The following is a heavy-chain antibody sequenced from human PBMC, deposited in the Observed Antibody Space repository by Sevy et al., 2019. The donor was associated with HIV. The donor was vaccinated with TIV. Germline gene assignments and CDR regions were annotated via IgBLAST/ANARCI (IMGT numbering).Heavy chain of an antibody. CDR1: GFTFSSYT. CDR3: XXXXXXXDDGFDI. V-gene: IGHV3-21*01. J-gene: IGHJ3*02. CDR2: IIIGSNYI. Sequence: GGSLRLSCAASGFTFSSYTMDWVRQAPGKGLEWVSSIIIGSNYIYYADSLKGRFTISRDNAKNSVFLQMHSLRAEDXXXXXXXXXXXXXDDGFDIWGQGTMVTVSS.